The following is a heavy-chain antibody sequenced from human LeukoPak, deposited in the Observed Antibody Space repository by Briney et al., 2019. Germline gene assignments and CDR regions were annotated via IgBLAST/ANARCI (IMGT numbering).Heavy chain of an antibody. CDR2: INTDGSQR. CDR1: GFTFSSNW. V-gene: IGHV3-7*01. Sequence: GGSLRLSCAASGFTFSSNWMTWVRQAPGKGLEWVANINTDGSQRDCVDSLEGRFTISRDNDKNSLYLQMNNLRAEDTAVYYCARHPNWNFDSWGQGTLVTVSS. J-gene: IGHJ4*02. D-gene: IGHD1-1*01. CDR3: ARHPNWNFDS.